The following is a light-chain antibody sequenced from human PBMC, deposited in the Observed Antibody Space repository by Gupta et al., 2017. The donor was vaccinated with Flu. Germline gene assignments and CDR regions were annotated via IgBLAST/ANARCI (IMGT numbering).Light chain of an antibody. J-gene: IGKJ2*03. CDR1: QNVHTY. CDR3: QQTFSTFPS. CDR2: AAS. V-gene: IGKV1-39*01. Sequence: DIQMTQSPSSLFASVGDRVTITCRASQNVHTYLNWYQQKPGRAPQLLIYAASNLQSGVPSRFSGSGSGTDFIFTISSLQPEDFATYFCQQTFSTFPSFGQGTKLGIK.